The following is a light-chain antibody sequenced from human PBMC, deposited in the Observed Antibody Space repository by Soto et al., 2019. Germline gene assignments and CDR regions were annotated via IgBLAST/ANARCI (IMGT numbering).Light chain of an antibody. CDR3: SSYTTSSTLV. J-gene: IGLJ3*02. V-gene: IGLV2-14*03. CDR1: SSDVGGYNY. Sequence: QSTLTQPAFVSGSPGQSITISCTGTSSDVGGYNYVSWYQQHPGKAPKLMIYDVNNRPSGVSNRFSGSKSGNTASLTISGLQAEDEAHYYCSSYTTSSTLVFGGGTKLTVL. CDR2: DVN.